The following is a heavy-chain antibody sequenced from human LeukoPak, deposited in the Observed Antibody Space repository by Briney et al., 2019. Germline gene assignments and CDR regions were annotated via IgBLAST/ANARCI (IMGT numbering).Heavy chain of an antibody. CDR1: GLTFSGQW. CDR2: IKHDGSEK. V-gene: IGHV3-7*01. J-gene: IGHJ6*02. D-gene: IGHD3-22*01. Sequence: GGSLRLSCVASGLTFSGQWMNWVRQAPGRGLEWVANIKHDGSEKYYVDSVKGRFTISREDGKNSLSLQMNNVRAEDTAVYYCARTDRYYYYGMDVWGQGTTVTVSS. CDR3: ARTDRYYYYGMDV.